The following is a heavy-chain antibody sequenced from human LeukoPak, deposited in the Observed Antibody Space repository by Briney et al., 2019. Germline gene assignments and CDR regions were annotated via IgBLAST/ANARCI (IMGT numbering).Heavy chain of an antibody. V-gene: IGHV4-34*01. J-gene: IGHJ4*02. Sequence: PETLSLTCAVSGGSFSGYCWSWVRQPPGKGLEWIGEITHIGSTNYNPSLKSRVTISVDTSKNQFSLTLSSVTAADTAVYYCARGFSGAYYDYWDQGTLVTVFS. CDR3: ARGFSGAYYDY. D-gene: IGHD1-26*01. CDR2: ITHIGST. CDR1: GGSFSGYC.